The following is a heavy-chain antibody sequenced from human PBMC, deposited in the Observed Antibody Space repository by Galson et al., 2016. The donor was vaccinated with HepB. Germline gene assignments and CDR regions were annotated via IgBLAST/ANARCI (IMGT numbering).Heavy chain of an antibody. V-gene: IGHV1-69*01. J-gene: IGHJ4*02. CDR2: IIPIFGTA. CDR1: GGRFSSYP. D-gene: IGHD6-6*01. CDR3: ARGGLASAHGIEY. Sequence: SCKASGGRFSSYPINWVRQAPGQGLEWMGGIIPIFGTANYAQKFQGRVTITVDESTATAYMELTSVRSEDTAVYYCARGGLASAHGIEYWGQGTQVTVSS.